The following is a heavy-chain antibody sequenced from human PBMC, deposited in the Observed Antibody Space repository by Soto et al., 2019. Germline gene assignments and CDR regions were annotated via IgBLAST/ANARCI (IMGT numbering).Heavy chain of an antibody. Sequence: SVKVSCKASGGTFSSYAISWVRQAPGQGLEWMGGIIPIFGTANYAQKFQGRVTITADESTSTAYMELSSLRSEDTAVYYCARDRSTMTTAERFDYWGQGTLVTVSS. CDR2: IIPIFGTA. CDR3: ARDRSTMTTAERFDY. J-gene: IGHJ4*02. CDR1: GGTFSSYA. V-gene: IGHV1-69*13. D-gene: IGHD4-17*01.